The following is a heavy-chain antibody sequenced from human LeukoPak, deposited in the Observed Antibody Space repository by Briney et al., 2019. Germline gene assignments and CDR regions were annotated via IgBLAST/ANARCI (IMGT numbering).Heavy chain of an antibody. Sequence: GALRLSCAASGFTFSDYYMSWIRQAPGKGLEWVSYISSSGSTIYYADSVKGRFTISRDNAKNSLFLQMNSLRAEDTAVYYCARERTGGTYYCDYWGQGTLVTVSS. J-gene: IGHJ4*02. CDR1: GFTFSDYY. CDR2: ISSSGSTI. V-gene: IGHV3-11*04. CDR3: ARERTGGTYYCDY.